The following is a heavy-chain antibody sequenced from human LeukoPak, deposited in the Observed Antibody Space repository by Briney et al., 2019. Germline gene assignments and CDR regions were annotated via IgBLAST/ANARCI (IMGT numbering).Heavy chain of an antibody. V-gene: IGHV1-2*02. J-gene: IGHJ3*02. CDR1: GYTFTGYY. CDR3: GRDCYDSSGDGAFDI. CDR2: INPNSGGT. D-gene: IGHD3-22*01. Sequence: ASVKVSCKASGYTFTGYYMHRVRQAPGQGLEWMGWINPNSGGTNYAQKFQDRVTMTRDTSISTVYMELSKLRSDDTAVYYCGRDCYDSSGDGAFDIWGQGTMATVSS.